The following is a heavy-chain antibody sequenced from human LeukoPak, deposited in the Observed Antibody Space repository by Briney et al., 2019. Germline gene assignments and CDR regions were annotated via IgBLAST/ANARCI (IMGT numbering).Heavy chain of an antibody. V-gene: IGHV3-11*04. J-gene: IGHJ4*02. CDR1: GFTFSDYS. Sequence: GGSLRLSCAASGFTFSDYSTNWVRQAPGKGLEWVSYIGLSSGARYYADSVKGRFSISSDNAKNSLSLQMNSLRADGTAVYYCARDHNYAFDYWGQGILVTVSS. CDR3: ARDHNYAFDY. CDR2: IGLSSGAR. D-gene: IGHD5-18*01.